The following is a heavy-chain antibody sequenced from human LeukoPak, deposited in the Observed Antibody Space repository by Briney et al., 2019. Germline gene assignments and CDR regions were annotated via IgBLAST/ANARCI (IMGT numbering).Heavy chain of an antibody. CDR2: ITSRGEST. V-gene: IGHV3-23*01. CDR1: GFTFSIYA. CDR3: ARDRPNYYGSDGHYYRRDGDY. Sequence: GGSLRLSCAASGFTFSIYAMSWVRQAPGKGLQWVSSITSRGESTWYVDSVRGRFTITRDNSENTLYLQMHSLRAEDTAVYYCARDRPNYYGSDGHYYRRDGDYWGRGTLVSVSS. J-gene: IGHJ4*02. D-gene: IGHD3-22*01.